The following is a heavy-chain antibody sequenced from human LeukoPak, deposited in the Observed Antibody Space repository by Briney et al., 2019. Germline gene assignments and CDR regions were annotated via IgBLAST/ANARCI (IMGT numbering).Heavy chain of an antibody. D-gene: IGHD6-6*01. J-gene: IGHJ4*02. Sequence: GRSLRLSCAASGFTFSSYGMHWVRQAPGKGLEWVAVIWYGGSNKYYADSVKGRFTISRDNSKNTLYLQMNSLRAEDTAVYYCAKDSSSHADYFDYWGQGTLVTVSS. V-gene: IGHV3-30*18. CDR2: IWYGGSNK. CDR3: AKDSSSHADYFDY. CDR1: GFTFSSYG.